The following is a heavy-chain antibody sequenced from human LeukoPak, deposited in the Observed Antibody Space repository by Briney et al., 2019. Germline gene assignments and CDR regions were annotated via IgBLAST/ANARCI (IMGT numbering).Heavy chain of an antibody. V-gene: IGHV3-21*04. D-gene: IGHD6-6*01. CDR3: ARDPEGVGVGYSSSSKPPLDY. Sequence: GGSLRLSCAASGFTFSNYNMNWVRQTPGKGLEWVSSISSSSSYIYYADSVKGRFTISRDNAKNSLYLQMNSLRAEDTAVYYCARDPEGVGVGYSSSSKPPLDYWGQGTLVTVSS. CDR1: GFTFSNYN. CDR2: ISSSSSYI. J-gene: IGHJ4*02.